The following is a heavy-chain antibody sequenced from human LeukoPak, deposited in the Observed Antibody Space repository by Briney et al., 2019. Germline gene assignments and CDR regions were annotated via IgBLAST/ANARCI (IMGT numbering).Heavy chain of an antibody. CDR1: GYTFTSYG. CDR2: ISAYNGNT. CDR3: ARRPEGIAVAGTWVDY. V-gene: IGHV1-18*01. Sequence: ASVKVSCKASGYTFTSYGISWVRQAPGQGLAWMGWISAYNGNTNYAQKLQGRVTMTTDTSTSTAYMELRSLRSDDTAVYYCARRPEGIAVAGTWVDYWGQGTLVTVSS. J-gene: IGHJ4*02. D-gene: IGHD6-19*01.